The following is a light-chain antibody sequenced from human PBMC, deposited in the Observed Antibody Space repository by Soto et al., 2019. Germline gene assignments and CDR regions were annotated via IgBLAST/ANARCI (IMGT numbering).Light chain of an antibody. Sequence: DIPMTQSPSTLSASVGDGVTITCRASQSISTWLAWYQQKPGKAPNLLIYKASTLESGVPSRFSGSGSGTDFTLTISSLQPDDFATYYCQQYNSFPYTFGQGTKLEIK. CDR1: QSISTW. V-gene: IGKV1-5*03. CDR3: QQYNSFPYT. J-gene: IGKJ2*01. CDR2: KAS.